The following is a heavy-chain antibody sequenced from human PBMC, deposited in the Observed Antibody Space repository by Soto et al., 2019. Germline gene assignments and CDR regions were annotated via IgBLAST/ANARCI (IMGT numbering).Heavy chain of an antibody. CDR2: ISDSGGST. CDR1: GFTFSIYA. Sequence: EVQLLESGGGLVQPGGSLRLSCAASGFTFSIYAMSWVRQTPGKGLEKGLEWVSAISDSGGSTYYADSVKGRFTISRDNSRNTLYLQMNNLRAEDTAVYYCAKGSADGAPYYFDSWGQGPLVTVSS. V-gene: IGHV3-23*01. J-gene: IGHJ4*02. CDR3: AKGSADGAPYYFDS. D-gene: IGHD6-13*01.